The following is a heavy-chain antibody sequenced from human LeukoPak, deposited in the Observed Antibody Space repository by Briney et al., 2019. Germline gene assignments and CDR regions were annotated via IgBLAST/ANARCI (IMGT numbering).Heavy chain of an antibody. Sequence: PSETLSLTCTVSGGSISSYYWSWLRQPAGKGLEWIGRIYTSGSTNYNPSLKSRVTISVDKTKNQFSLKLSSVTAADTAVYYCARDPGNSYFDYWGQGTLVTVSS. CDR1: GGSISSYY. CDR2: IYTSGST. CDR3: ARDPGNSYFDY. V-gene: IGHV4-4*07. J-gene: IGHJ4*02. D-gene: IGHD4-23*01.